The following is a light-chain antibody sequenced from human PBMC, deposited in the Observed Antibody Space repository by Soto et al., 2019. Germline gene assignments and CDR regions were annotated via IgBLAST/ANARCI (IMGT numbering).Light chain of an antibody. CDR1: SSNIGAGHD. CDR3: QSSYSSRSGAEV. V-gene: IGLV1-40*01. CDR2: GNA. Sequence: QSVLTQPPSVPGAPGQRVTISCTGSSSNIGAGHDVHWYQRLPGTAPQLLIYGNANRPSGVPDRFSGSKSGTSASLAITGVHAEDEADYYCQSSYSSRSGAEVFGNGTKLTVL. J-gene: IGLJ1*01.